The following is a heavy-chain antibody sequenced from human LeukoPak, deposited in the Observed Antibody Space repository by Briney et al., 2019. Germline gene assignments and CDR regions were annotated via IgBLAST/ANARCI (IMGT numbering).Heavy chain of an antibody. CDR3: RVVVVTSFYYFDY. V-gene: IGHV1-69*05. D-gene: IGHD2-15*01. CDR1: GGTFSSYA. CDR2: IIPIFGTA. Sequence: GASVKVSCKASGGTFSSYAISWVRQAPGQGLEWMGGIIPIFGTANYAQKFQGRVTITTDESTSTAYMELSSLRSEDTAVYYCRVVVVTSFYYFDYRGQGTLVTVSS. J-gene: IGHJ4*02.